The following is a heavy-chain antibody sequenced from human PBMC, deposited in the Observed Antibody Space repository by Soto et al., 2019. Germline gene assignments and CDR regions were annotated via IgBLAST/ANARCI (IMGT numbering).Heavy chain of an antibody. Sequence: QVQLVESGGGVVQPGRSLRLSCAASGFTFSSYGMHWVRQAPGKGLEWVAVISYDGSNKYYVDSVKRRFTISKDNSKNMLYVQMNRLRAEDTAVDFCAIDLGLGARGDFDIWGQGTMVNVSS. CDR3: AIDLGLGARGDFDI. J-gene: IGHJ3*02. CDR2: ISYDGSNK. D-gene: IGHD7-27*01. CDR1: GFTFSSYG. V-gene: IGHV3-30*03.